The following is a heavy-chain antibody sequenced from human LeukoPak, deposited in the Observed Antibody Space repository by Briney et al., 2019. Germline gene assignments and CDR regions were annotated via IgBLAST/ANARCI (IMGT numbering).Heavy chain of an antibody. V-gene: IGHV3-66*01. J-gene: IGHJ3*02. CDR2: IYSGGST. Sequence: GGSLRLSCAASGFTVSSNYMSWVRQAPGKGLEWVSVIYSGGSTYYADSVKGRFTISRDNSKNTLYLQMNSLRAEDTAVYYCARDRIARRDYYDSSGYADAFDIWGQGTMVTVSS. CDR1: GFTVSSNY. CDR3: ARDRIARRDYYDSSGYADAFDI. D-gene: IGHD3-22*01.